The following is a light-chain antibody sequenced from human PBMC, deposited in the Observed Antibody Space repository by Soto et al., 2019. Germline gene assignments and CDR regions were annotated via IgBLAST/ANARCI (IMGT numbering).Light chain of an antibody. V-gene: IGKV3D-15*01. CDR3: HYYDKWPPGT. J-gene: IGKJ1*01. Sequence: EIVMMQFPATLSVSPGERVTLSFRASHSXSQSVTTNLAWYQQKPGQAPRLLIFDASARAVDIPGRFSGSKSGTEFTLTISSLQPEDFAVYYCHYYDKWPPGTFGQGTKVDIK. CDR1: HSXSQSVTTN. CDR2: DAS.